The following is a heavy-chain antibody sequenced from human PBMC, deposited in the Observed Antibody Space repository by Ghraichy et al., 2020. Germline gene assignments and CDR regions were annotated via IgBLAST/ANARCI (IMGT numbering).Heavy chain of an antibody. V-gene: IGHV3-23*01. CDR3: AKALQPWLHSYYFDY. J-gene: IGHJ4*02. D-gene: IGHD6-19*01. CDR2: ISDSGAST. CDR1: GFIFSDYA. Sequence: LSLTCAASGFIFSDYAMNWVRQAPGKEPEWVSLISDSGASTYYADSVKSRFSISRDNSKNIVYLQMNSLRAEETAIYYSAKALQPWLHSYYFDYWGQGILVTVSS.